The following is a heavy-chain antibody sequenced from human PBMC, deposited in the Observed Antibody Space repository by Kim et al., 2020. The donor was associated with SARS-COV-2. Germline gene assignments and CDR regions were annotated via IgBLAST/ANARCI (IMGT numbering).Heavy chain of an antibody. D-gene: IGHD6-13*01. CDR3: ARVREGGSSWYYFDY. CDR2: ISSSSSYT. Sequence: GGSLRLSCAASGFTFSDYYMSWIRQAPGKGLEWFSYISSSSSYTNYADSVKGRFTISRDNAKNSLYLQMNSLRAEDTAVYYCARVREGGSSWYYFDYWGQGTLVPVSS. CDR1: GFTFSDYY. J-gene: IGHJ4*02. V-gene: IGHV3-11*05.